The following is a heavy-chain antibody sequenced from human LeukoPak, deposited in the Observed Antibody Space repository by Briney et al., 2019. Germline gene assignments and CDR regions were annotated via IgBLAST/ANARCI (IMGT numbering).Heavy chain of an antibody. D-gene: IGHD6-19*01. J-gene: IGHJ5*02. CDR1: GFTFSSYA. CDR2: ISYDGSNK. CDR3: ARASIAVAGTSWFDP. V-gene: IGHV3-30-3*01. Sequence: GGSLRLSCAASGFTFSSYAMHWVRQAPGKGLEWVAVISYDGSNKYYADSVKGRFTISRDNSKNTLYLQMNSLRAEDTAVYYCARASIAVAGTSWFDPWGQGTRVTVSS.